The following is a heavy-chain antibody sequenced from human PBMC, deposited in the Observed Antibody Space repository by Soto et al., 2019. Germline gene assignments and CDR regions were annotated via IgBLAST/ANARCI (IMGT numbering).Heavy chain of an antibody. CDR2: ISTYNDNT. J-gene: IGHJ4*02. CDR3: ARDPATDYYDTSGYYQPLN. V-gene: IGHV1-18*01. D-gene: IGHD3-22*01. Sequence: ASVKVSCKASGYTFFTYGISWVRQAPGHGLGWMGWISTYNDNTKYAQKFQGRVTMTADTSTSTAYMELTSLRSDDTAVYYCARDPATDYYDTSGYYQPLNWAQGTLVTVSS. CDR1: GYTFFTYG.